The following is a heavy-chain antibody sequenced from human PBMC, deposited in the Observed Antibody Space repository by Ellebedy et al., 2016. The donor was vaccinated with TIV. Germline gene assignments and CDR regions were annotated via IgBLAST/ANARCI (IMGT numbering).Heavy chain of an antibody. V-gene: IGHV3-74*01. CDR3: VRDLAGAGFDY. Sequence: GESLKISCEASGFSFSDYWLHWVRQSQGKGLTWVSRINTDGRSTAYADAVNGRFTISRDNAKNTLYLQMNSLRAEDTAFYYCVRDLAGAGFDYWGRGTLVTVSS. CDR2: INTDGRST. D-gene: IGHD6-19*01. J-gene: IGHJ4*02. CDR1: GFSFSDYW.